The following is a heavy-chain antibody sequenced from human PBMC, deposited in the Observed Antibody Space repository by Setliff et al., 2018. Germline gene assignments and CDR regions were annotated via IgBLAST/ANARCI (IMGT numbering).Heavy chain of an antibody. CDR3: ARDVFPYHYEGAFDI. D-gene: IGHD3-22*01. CDR1: GGTFSSYA. V-gene: IGHV1-69*05. J-gene: IGHJ3*02. Sequence: ASVKVSCKASGGTFSSYAISWVRQAPGQGLEWMGGIIPIFGTANYAQKFQGRVTMTRDTSTSTVYMDMSSLRSEDTAVYYCARDVFPYHYEGAFDIWGQGTMVTVS. CDR2: IIPIFGTA.